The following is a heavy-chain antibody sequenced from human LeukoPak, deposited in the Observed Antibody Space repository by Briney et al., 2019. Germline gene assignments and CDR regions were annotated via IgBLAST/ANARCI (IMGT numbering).Heavy chain of an antibody. CDR1: GFTFISYG. J-gene: IGHJ4*02. CDR2: ISYDASNK. V-gene: IGHV3-30*18. CDR3: AKLISSYYYDDSGSDLIDH. D-gene: IGHD3-22*01. Sequence: PGGFLRLSCAASGFTFISYGMHWVRQAPGKGLEWVAVISYDASNKYYVDSVKGRFTISRDNSKNTLYLQMNSLRAEDTAVYYCAKLISSYYYDDSGSDLIDHWGQGTLVTVSS.